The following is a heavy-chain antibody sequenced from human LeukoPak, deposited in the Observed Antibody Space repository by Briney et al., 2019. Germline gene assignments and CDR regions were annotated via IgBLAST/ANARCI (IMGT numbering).Heavy chain of an antibody. J-gene: IGHJ4*02. CDR3: AKEAGYYYGSGSYYNAADY. V-gene: IGHV3-23*01. D-gene: IGHD3-10*01. Sequence: PGGSLRLSCAASGFTFITYAMTWVRQAPGKGLEWVSGISGSGGSTYYADSVKGRFTISRDNSKNSLHLQMNSLRAEDTALYYCAKEAGYYYGSGSYYNAADYWGQGTLVTVSS. CDR1: GFTFITYA. CDR2: ISGSGGST.